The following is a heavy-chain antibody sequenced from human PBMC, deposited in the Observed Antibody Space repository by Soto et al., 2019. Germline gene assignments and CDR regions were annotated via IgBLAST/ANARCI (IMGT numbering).Heavy chain of an antibody. D-gene: IGHD1-7*01. CDR2: IYYSGST. CDR1: VGSISSSSYY. CDR3: ARAYNWNYM. Sequence: SETLSLTCTVSVGSISSSSYYWSWIRQPPGKGLEWIGYIYYSGSTNYNPSLKSRVTISVDTSKNQFSLKLSSVTAVDTATYYCARAYNWNYMWGQGTLVTVSS. V-gene: IGHV4-61*01. J-gene: IGHJ4*02.